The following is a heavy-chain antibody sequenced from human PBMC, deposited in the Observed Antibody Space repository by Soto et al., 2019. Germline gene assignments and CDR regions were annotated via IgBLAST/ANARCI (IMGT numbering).Heavy chain of an antibody. Sequence: GGSLRLSCAASGFTFSSYAMHWVRQAPGKGLEWVAVISYDGSNKYYADSVKGRFTISRDNSKNTLYLQMNSLRAEDTAVYYCAREDCSGGSCYLYYYYGMDVWGQGTTVTVSS. J-gene: IGHJ6*02. V-gene: IGHV3-30-3*01. CDR2: ISYDGSNK. D-gene: IGHD2-15*01. CDR3: AREDCSGGSCYLYYYYGMDV. CDR1: GFTFSSYA.